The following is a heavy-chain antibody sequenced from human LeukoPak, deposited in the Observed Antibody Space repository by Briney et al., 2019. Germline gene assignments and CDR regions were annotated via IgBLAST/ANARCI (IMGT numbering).Heavy chain of an antibody. CDR2: IIPIFGTA. J-gene: IGHJ4*02. Sequence: SVKVSCKASGGTFSSYAISWVRQAPGQGLEWMGGIIPIFGTANYAQKFQGRVTITADESASTAYMELSSLRSEDTAMYYCARGPVAMVRGVHYLDYWGQGTLVTVSS. CDR1: GGTFSSYA. CDR3: ARGPVAMVRGVHYLDY. D-gene: IGHD3-10*01. V-gene: IGHV1-69*01.